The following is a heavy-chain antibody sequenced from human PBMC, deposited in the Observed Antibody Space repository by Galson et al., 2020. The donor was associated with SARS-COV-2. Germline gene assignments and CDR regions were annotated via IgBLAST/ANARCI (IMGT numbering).Heavy chain of an antibody. Sequence: SETLSLTCSVSGGSISSSSYYWGWIRQPPGKGLQWIGSIYESGSTYANPSLQSRVTISVDTSKNQISLKLSSVTAADTAVYYCAQQKDIVASTYFLYWGQGSLVTV. CDR2: IYESGST. J-gene: IGHJ4*02. D-gene: IGHD5-12*01. CDR1: GGSISSSSYY. V-gene: IGHV4-39*01. CDR3: AQQKDIVASTYFLY.